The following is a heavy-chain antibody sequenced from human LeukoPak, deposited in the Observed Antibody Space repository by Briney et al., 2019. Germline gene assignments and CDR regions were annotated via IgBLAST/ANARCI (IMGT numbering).Heavy chain of an antibody. Sequence: GESLKIFCKGSGYSLTSYWIGWVRQMPGKGLEWMGIIYPGDSDTRYSPSFQGPVSISADKSISTAYLQWSSLKASDTAMYYCARGCLYGDYVVAWFDPWGQGTLVTVSS. D-gene: IGHD4-17*01. CDR1: GYSLTSYW. CDR3: ARGCLYGDYVVAWFDP. J-gene: IGHJ5*02. CDR2: IYPGDSDT. V-gene: IGHV5-51*01.